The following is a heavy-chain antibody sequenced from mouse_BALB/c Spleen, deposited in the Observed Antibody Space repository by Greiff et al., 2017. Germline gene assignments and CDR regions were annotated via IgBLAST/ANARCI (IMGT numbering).Heavy chain of an antibody. CDR2: IWSGGST. CDR3: ARNYGKYRYAMDY. D-gene: IGHD2-1*01. CDR1: GFSLTSYG. Sequence: QVQLKESGPGLVQPSQSLSITCTVSGFSLTSYGVHWVRPSPGKGLEWLGVIWSGGSTDYNAAFISRLSISKDNSKSQVFFKMNSLQANDTAIYYCARNYGKYRYAMDYWGQGTSVTVSS. J-gene: IGHJ4*01. V-gene: IGHV2-2*02.